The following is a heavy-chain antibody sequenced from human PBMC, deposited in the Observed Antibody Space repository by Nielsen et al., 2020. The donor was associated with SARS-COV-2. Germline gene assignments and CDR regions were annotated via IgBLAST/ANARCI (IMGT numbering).Heavy chain of an antibody. CDR2: LIPMVDIR. J-gene: IGHJ2*01. Sequence: SVKVSCKASGGTFSTHSISWVRQAPGQGPEWMGRLIPMVDIRDYAQSFQGRVTITADKSTSTAYMELSSLSSEDTALYYCAGSATNLIYWYFDLWGRGTLVTVSS. CDR1: GGTFSTHS. V-gene: IGHV1-69*10. D-gene: IGHD5-12*01. CDR3: AGSATNLIYWYFDL.